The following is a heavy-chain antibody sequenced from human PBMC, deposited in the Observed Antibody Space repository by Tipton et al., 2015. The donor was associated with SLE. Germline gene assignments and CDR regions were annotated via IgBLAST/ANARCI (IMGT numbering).Heavy chain of an antibody. J-gene: IGHJ4*02. V-gene: IGHV3-30*04. D-gene: IGHD6-25*01. CDR1: GFTFSRYA. CDR3: ARDRRSSARAHFDY. Sequence: SLRLSCAASGFTFSRYAMHWVRQAPGKGLEGVAVISYDGSNKYYADSVKGRFTISRDNSKNTLYLQMNSLRAEDTAVYYCARDRRSSARAHFDYWGQGTLVTVSS. CDR2: ISYDGSNK.